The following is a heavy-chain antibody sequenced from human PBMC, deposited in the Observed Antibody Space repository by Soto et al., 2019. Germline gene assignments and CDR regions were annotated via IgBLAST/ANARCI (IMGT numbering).Heavy chain of an antibody. V-gene: IGHV4-59*08. J-gene: IGHJ5*02. CDR2: IFYSGST. CDR1: GGSISSCS. CDR3: ARLKSLAATIRGNWFNP. Sequence: SETLSLTCTVSGGSISSCSLSWLRQPPGKGLEWIGYIFYSGSTKYNPSLKSRVTISVDTTKNQFSLKPSSVTAADTAVYYCARLKSLAATIRGNWFNPWGQGTLVTVSS. D-gene: IGHD5-12*01.